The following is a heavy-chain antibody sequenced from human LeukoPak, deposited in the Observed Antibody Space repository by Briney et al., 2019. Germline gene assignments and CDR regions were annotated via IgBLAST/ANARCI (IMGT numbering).Heavy chain of an antibody. CDR3: TAGLGKTDDDY. V-gene: IGHV3-15*01. CDR1: GFDFNDAW. J-gene: IGHJ4*02. D-gene: IGHD4-11*01. CDR2: VRTTAEGETT. Sequence: SGGPLRLSCEGSGFDFNDAWMSWIRQAPGKGLEWVGRVRTTAEGETTDYAAPVRGRFIISRDDSKNMVFLQMNRLETEDTAIYYCTAGLGKTDDDYWGQGTLVTVSS.